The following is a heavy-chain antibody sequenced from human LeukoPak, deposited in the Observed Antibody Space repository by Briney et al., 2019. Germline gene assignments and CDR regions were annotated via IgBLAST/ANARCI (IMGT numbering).Heavy chain of an antibody. CDR2: INHSGST. V-gene: IGHV4-34*01. CDR3: ARGSNFWSGYYRGYYYYMDV. J-gene: IGHJ6*03. D-gene: IGHD3-3*01. Sequence: PSETLSLTCAVYGGSFSGYYWSWIRQSPGKGVEWLGEINHSGSTNYNPSLKSRVTISVDTSKNQFSLKLSSVTAADTAVYYCARGSNFWSGYYRGYYYYMDVWGKGTTVTVSS. CDR1: GGSFSGYY.